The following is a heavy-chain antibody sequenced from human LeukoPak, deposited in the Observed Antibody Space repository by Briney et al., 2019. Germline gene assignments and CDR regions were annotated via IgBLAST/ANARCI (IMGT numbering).Heavy chain of an antibody. D-gene: IGHD6-13*01. CDR2: ISWNSGSI. CDR3: AKDMGFQQQLIDY. J-gene: IGHJ4*02. CDR1: GFTFDDYA. V-gene: IGHV3-9*01. Sequence: PGGPLRLSCAASGFTFDDYAMHWVRQAPGKGLEWVPGISWNSGSIGYADSVKGRFTISRDNAKNSLYLQMNSLRAEDTALYYCAKDMGFQQQLIDYWAREPWSPSPQ.